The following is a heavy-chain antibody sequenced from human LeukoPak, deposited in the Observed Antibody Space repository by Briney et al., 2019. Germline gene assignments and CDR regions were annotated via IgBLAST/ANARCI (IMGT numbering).Heavy chain of an antibody. CDR3: ARVSDDSGWNFDY. D-gene: IGHD6-19*01. CDR1: GYTFTSYA. V-gene: IGHV1-3*01. Sequence: ASVKVSCKASGYTFTSYAIHWVRQAPGQRLEWMGWINAGTGNRRYSQKFQDRVTITRETSATTAYMELSSLTSEDTAVYYCARVSDDSGWNFDYWGQGTLVTVSS. CDR2: INAGTGNR. J-gene: IGHJ4*02.